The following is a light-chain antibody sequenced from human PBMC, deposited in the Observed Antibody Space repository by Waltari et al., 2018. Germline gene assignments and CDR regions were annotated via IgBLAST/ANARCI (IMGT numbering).Light chain of an antibody. CDR1: SGDVGGYNY. CDR3: RSYTSSSTLGV. Sequence: QSALTQPASVSGSPGQSSTISCPGTSGDVGGYNYVPCSKQPPGNAPKLLIYDVTNRPSGVSNRFSGSTSGNTASLTISGLQAEDEADYYCRSYTSSSTLGVFGTGTKVTVL. V-gene: IGLV2-14*01. J-gene: IGLJ1*01. CDR2: DVT.